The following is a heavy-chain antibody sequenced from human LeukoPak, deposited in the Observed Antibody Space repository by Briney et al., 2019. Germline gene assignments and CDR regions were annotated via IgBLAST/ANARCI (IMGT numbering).Heavy chain of an antibody. Sequence: TGGSLRPPCAASGFTFSSYAMSWVRQAPGKGLGGVSAISGSGGSTYYADSVKGRFTISRDNSKNTLYLQMNSLRAEDTAVYYRAKDRGVLGECDYWGQGTLVTVSS. J-gene: IGHJ4*02. D-gene: IGHD3-10*01. CDR1: GFTFSSYA. CDR3: AKDRGVLGECDY. CDR2: ISGSGGST. V-gene: IGHV3-23*01.